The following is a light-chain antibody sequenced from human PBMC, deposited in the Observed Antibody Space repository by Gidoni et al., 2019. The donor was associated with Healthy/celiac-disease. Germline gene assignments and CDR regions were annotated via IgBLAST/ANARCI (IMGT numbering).Light chain of an antibody. J-gene: IGKJ1*01. Sequence: DIQMTQSPSSLSVSVGDRVTITCRASQSISSYLNWYQQKPGKAPKLLIYAASSLQSGVPSRFSGSGSGTDFTLTISSLQPEDFATYYCQQSYSTFWTFGQGTKVEIK. CDR3: QQSYSTFWT. V-gene: IGKV1-39*01. CDR1: QSISSY. CDR2: AAS.